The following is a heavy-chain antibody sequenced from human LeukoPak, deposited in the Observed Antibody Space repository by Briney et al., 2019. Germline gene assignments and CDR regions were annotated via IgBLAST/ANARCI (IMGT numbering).Heavy chain of an antibody. Sequence: ASVKVSCKASGYTFTRYYMHWLRQAPGQGLEWMGVINPSGGSTNYAQKFQGRVSMTRDTSTTTVYMELSSLRSEDTAVYYCARPADYSNFLPDYWGQGTLVTVSS. V-gene: IGHV1-46*03. CDR1: GYTFTRYY. CDR2: INPSGGST. CDR3: ARPADYSNFLPDY. D-gene: IGHD4-11*01. J-gene: IGHJ4*02.